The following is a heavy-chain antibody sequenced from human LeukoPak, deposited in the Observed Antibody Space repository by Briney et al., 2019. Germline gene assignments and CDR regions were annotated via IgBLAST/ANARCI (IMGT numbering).Heavy chain of an antibody. CDR1: GVSISSGGYS. CDR3: ARDNDSSGYYRHLYYFDY. V-gene: IGHV4-4*02. J-gene: IGHJ4*02. CDR2: IYHSGST. Sequence: PSETLSLTCAVSGVSISSGGYSWSWVRQPPGKGLEWIGEIYHSGSTNYNPSLKSRVTISVDKSKNQFSLKLSSVTAADTAVYYCARDNDSSGYYRHLYYFDYWGQGTLVTVSS. D-gene: IGHD3-22*01.